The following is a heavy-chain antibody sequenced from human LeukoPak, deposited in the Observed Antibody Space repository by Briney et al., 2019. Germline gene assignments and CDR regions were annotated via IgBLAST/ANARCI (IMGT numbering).Heavy chain of an antibody. J-gene: IGHJ3*02. D-gene: IGHD3-3*01. CDR1: GYTFTNYD. CDR3: ARDHGDDAFDI. V-gene: IGHV1-2*02. CDR2: INSKRGGT. Sequence: GASVKVSCKASGYTFTNYDIHWVRQAPGKGLEWMGWINSKRGGTNYAQKFQGRVTMTRYTSISTAYMELRSVRSDDTAVYYCARDHGDDAFDIWGPGTMVTVSS.